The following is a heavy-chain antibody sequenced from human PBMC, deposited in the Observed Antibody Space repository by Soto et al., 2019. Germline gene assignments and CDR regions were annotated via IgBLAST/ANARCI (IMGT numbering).Heavy chain of an antibody. CDR2: INPSGGST. V-gene: IGHV1-46*01. Sequence: GASVKVSCKASGYTFTNYYMHWVRQAPGQGLEWMGIINPSGGSTSYAQKFQGRVTMTRDTSTSTIYMELSSLRSEDTAVYYCATGLTIFGVVLAFDIWGQGTMVTVSS. J-gene: IGHJ3*02. CDR1: GYTFTNYY. D-gene: IGHD3-3*01. CDR3: ATGLTIFGVVLAFDI.